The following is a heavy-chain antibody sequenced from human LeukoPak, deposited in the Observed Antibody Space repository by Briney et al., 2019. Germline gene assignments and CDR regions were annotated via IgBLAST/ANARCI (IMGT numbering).Heavy chain of an antibody. Sequence: GGSLRLSCAASGFTFSSYSMNWVRQAPGKGLEWVSSISSSSSYIYYADSVKGRFTISRDNAKNSLYLQMNSLRAEDTAVYYCAIRGLGYCSSTSCPGGYWGQGTLVTVSS. V-gene: IGHV3-21*01. D-gene: IGHD2-2*01. CDR2: ISSSSSYI. CDR3: AIRGLGYCSSTSCPGGY. J-gene: IGHJ4*02. CDR1: GFTFSSYS.